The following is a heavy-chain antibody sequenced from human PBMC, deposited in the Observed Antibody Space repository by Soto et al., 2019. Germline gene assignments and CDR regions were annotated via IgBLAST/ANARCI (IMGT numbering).Heavy chain of an antibody. Sequence: SETLSLTCTVSGGSVSSGSYYWSWIRQPPGKGLEWIGYIYYSGSTNYNPSLKSRVTISVDTSKNQFSLKLSSVTAADTAVYYCARLYYYDSSGYYLKAYYFDYWGQGTLVTVSS. CDR1: GGSVSSGSYY. CDR3: ARLYYYDSSGYYLKAYYFDY. V-gene: IGHV4-61*01. CDR2: IYYSGST. D-gene: IGHD3-22*01. J-gene: IGHJ4*02.